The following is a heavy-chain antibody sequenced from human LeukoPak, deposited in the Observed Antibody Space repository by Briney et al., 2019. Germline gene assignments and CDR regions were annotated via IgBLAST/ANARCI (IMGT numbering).Heavy chain of an antibody. V-gene: IGHV4-39*07. J-gene: IGHJ4*02. CDR3: ARVTRRGDFD. CDR1: GGSISSGDYY. D-gene: IGHD2-21*01. Sequence: SETLSLTCTVSGGSISSGDYYWSWIRQPPGKGLEWIGSIYYSGSTYYNPSLKSRVTISVDTSKNQFSLKLSSVTAADTAVYYCARVTRRGDFDWGQGTLVTVSS. CDR2: IYYSGST.